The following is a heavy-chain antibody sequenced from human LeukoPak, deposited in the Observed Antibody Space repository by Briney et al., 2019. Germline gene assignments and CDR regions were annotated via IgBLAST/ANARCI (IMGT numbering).Heavy chain of an antibody. V-gene: IGHV1-8*01. D-gene: IGHD6-13*01. CDR1: AYTFTSCN. CDR2: MNPNSGNT. CDR3: SRGLGSSWEYYFDY. J-gene: IGHJ4*02. Sequence: ASVKVSCKAAAYTFTSCNNNRLRQATAQGKEWMGWMNPNSGNTDYEQKVQGRVTLTRNTSISTAYMGLRSLRSEDTAVYFCSRGLGSSWEYYFDYWGQGTLVTVSS.